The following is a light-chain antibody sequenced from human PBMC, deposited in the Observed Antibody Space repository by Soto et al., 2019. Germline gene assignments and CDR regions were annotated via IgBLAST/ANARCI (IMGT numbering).Light chain of an antibody. Sequence: EIVLTRSPGTLALSPGERATLSCRASQSVSSSYLAWYRPKHGQSPRLLIYGASSRATGIPDRFSGSGSGTDFTLTISRLEPEDFAVYYCHQYDSSPLTFGGGTKVEIK. V-gene: IGKV3-20*01. CDR3: HQYDSSPLT. CDR1: QSVSSSY. J-gene: IGKJ4*01. CDR2: GAS.